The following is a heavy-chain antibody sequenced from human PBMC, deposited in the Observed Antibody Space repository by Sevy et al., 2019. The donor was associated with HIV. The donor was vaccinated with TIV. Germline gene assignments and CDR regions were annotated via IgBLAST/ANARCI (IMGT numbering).Heavy chain of an antibody. CDR2: ISSTFSI. V-gene: IGHV3-21*01. CDR3: TQEIWAKNHV. CDR1: GFTFNVYS. D-gene: IGHD2-15*01. J-gene: IGHJ6*02. Sequence: GGSLRLSCATSGFTFNVYSMYWVRQAPGKGLEWVSSISSTFSINYADSVKGRFTISRDNAKNSLYLQMNSLRADDTTVYYCTQEIWAKNHVWGQGTTVTVSS.